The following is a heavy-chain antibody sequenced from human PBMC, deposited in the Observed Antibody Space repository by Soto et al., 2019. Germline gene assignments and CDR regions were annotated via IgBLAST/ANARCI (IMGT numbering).Heavy chain of an antibody. CDR3: ARLICNSGLDS. Sequence: SQTNAPIGGTFGHSVPAHTATWYCISQSTSRDLEWLGRTYYRSKWYNDYAVSVKGRITINPDTSNNQLSLQLNSVTPDDTAVYYCARLICNSGLDSGVQGILVPGSS. CDR2: TYYRSKWYN. D-gene: IGHD2-2*01. V-gene: IGHV6-1*01. CDR1: GHSVPAHTAT. J-gene: IGHJ5*01.